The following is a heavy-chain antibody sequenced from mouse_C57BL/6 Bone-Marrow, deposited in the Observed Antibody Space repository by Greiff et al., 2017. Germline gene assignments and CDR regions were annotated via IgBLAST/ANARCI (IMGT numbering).Heavy chain of an antibody. V-gene: IGHV1-64*01. Sequence: VQLHQPGAELVKPGASVKLSCKASGYTFTSYWMHWVKQRPGQGLEWIGMIHPNSGSTNYNEKFKSKATLTVDKSSSTAYMQLSSLTSEDSAVYYCARFAYPWYFDVWGTGTTVTVSS. J-gene: IGHJ1*03. CDR1: GYTFTSYW. CDR3: ARFAYPWYFDV. CDR2: IHPNSGST.